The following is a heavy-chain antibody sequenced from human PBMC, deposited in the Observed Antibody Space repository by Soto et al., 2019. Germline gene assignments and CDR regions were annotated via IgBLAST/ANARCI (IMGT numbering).Heavy chain of an antibody. CDR1: GFTVSSNS. CDR3: AGHSHKDY. J-gene: IGHJ4*02. V-gene: IGHV3-66*04. Sequence: EVQLVESGGGLVQPGGSLRLSCAASGFTVSSNSVSWVRQAPGKGLEWVSVVYSGGSTYYADSVKGRFTSSRDNSKNTLYVQMTSLRAEDTDVYYCAGHSHKDYWGQGTLVTVSS. CDR2: VYSGGST.